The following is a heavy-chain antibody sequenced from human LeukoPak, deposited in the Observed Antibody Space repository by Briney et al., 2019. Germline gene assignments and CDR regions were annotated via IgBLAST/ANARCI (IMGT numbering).Heavy chain of an antibody. CDR3: ARYYDSSGFGAFDI. Sequence: GGSLRLSXVASGFTFSSYSMNWVRQAPGKGLEWVSSISSSSSYIYYADSVKGRFTISRDNAKNSLYLQMNSLRAEDTAVYYCARYYDSSGFGAFDIWGQGTMVTVSS. CDR1: GFTFSSYS. D-gene: IGHD3-22*01. CDR2: ISSSSSYI. V-gene: IGHV3-21*01. J-gene: IGHJ3*02.